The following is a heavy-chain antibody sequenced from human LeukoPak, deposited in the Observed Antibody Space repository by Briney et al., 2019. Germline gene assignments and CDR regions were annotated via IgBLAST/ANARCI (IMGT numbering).Heavy chain of an antibody. CDR2: IYYSGST. CDR3: ARQGFWSGYIPDWYFDL. J-gene: IGHJ2*01. Sequence: SETLSLTXTVSGGSISSYYWSWIRQPPGKGLEWIGYIYYSGSTNYNPSLKSRVTISVDTSKNQFSLKLSSVTAADTAVYYCARQGFWSGYIPDWYFDLWGRGTLVTVSS. D-gene: IGHD3-3*01. CDR1: GGSISSYY. V-gene: IGHV4-59*01.